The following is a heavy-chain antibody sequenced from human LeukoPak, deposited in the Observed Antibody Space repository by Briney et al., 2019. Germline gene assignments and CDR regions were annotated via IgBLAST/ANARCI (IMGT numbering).Heavy chain of an antibody. J-gene: IGHJ5*02. D-gene: IGHD6-19*01. Sequence: SETLSLTCAVYGGSFSGYYWSWIRQPPGKGLEWIGEINHSGSTNYNPSLKSRVTISVDTSKNQFSLKLSSVTAADTAVYYCARGRQQWLATGYWFDPWGQGTLVTVPS. CDR2: INHSGST. CDR3: ARGRQQWLATGYWFDP. V-gene: IGHV4-34*01. CDR1: GGSFSGYY.